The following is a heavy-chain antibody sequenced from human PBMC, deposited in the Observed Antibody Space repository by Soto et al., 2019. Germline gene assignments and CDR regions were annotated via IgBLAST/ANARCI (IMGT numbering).Heavy chain of an antibody. Sequence: QVQLVQSGAEVKKPGSSVKVSCKASGGTFSSYTISWVRQAPGQGLEWMGRIIPILGIANYAQKFQGRVTITENKPTSTANMELSSLRSEDTAVYYCAMEYCSSTSRYRDYWGQGTLVTVSS. CDR3: AMEYCSSTSRYRDY. CDR2: IIPILGIA. CDR1: GGTFSSYT. D-gene: IGHD2-2*02. J-gene: IGHJ4*02. V-gene: IGHV1-69*02.